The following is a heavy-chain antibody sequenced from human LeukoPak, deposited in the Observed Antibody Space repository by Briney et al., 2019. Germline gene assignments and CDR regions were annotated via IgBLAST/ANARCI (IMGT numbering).Heavy chain of an antibody. CDR1: GFTFSSYW. CDR2: INIDGSST. CDR3: ARGEYYDFWSGYYTVYYYYMDV. V-gene: IGHV3-74*01. D-gene: IGHD3-3*01. J-gene: IGHJ6*03. Sequence: PGGSLRLSCAASGFTFSSYWMHWVRQAPGKGLVWVSRINIDGSSTSSADSVKGRFTISRDNAKNTLYLQMNSLRAEDTAVYYCARGEYYDFWSGYYTVYYYYMDVWGKGTTVTVSS.